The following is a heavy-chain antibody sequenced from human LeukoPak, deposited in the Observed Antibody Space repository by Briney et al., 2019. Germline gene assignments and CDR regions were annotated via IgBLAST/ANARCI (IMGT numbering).Heavy chain of an antibody. CDR1: GGSISSHY. CDR3: ARGVYIAAAQYGY. D-gene: IGHD6-13*01. CDR2: IYYSGTT. Sequence: SETLSLTCTVSGGSISSHYWSWIRQPPGKGLEWVGYIYYSGTTNYNPSLKSRVTISVDTSKNQFSLKLSSVTAADTAVYYCARGVYIAAAQYGYWGQGTLVTVS. V-gene: IGHV4-59*11. J-gene: IGHJ4*02.